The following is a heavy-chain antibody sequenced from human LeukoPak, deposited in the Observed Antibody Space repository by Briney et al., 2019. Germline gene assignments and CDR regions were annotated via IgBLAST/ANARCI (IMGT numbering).Heavy chain of an antibody. CDR2: INPNSGGT. CDR1: GYTFTVYY. D-gene: IGHD2-2*01. V-gene: IGHV1-2*06. Sequence: ASVNVSCKASGYTFTVYYMHWVRQAPGQGLERMGRINPNSGGTNYAQKFQGRVTMTRDTSISTAYMELSRLRSDDTAVYYCARAYLHCSSTSCPSYYYYGMDVWGQGTTVTVSS. J-gene: IGHJ6*02. CDR3: ARAYLHCSSTSCPSYYYYGMDV.